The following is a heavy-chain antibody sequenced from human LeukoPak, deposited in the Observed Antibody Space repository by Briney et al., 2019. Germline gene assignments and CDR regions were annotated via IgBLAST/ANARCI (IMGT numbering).Heavy chain of an antibody. J-gene: IGHJ4*02. Sequence: AGSLILSCVASGFTFGTYWMSWVRQAPGKGLEWLAKIKEDGSTKYYVDSVKGRFAITRDNEKNSMYQQRNSMRAEATADYYCARDRWGYSYGGDWGQGTPVTVSS. CDR1: GFTFGTYW. V-gene: IGHV3-7*01. CDR3: ARDRWGYSYGGD. D-gene: IGHD5-18*01. CDR2: IKEDGSTK.